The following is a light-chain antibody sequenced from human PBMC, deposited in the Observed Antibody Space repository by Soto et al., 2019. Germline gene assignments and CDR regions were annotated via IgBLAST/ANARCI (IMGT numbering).Light chain of an antibody. J-gene: IGKJ1*01. CDR2: GAS. V-gene: IGKV3-15*01. CDR3: QQYGNWPPWT. Sequence: EVVMTQSPGTLSVSPGETATLSCRASQSVRSSLASYQHKPGQPPRLLIHGASFRATGTPARIRGSGSGTEFTLTIASLQSEDFAVYYCQQYGNWPPWTFGQGTKVEIK. CDR1: QSVRSS.